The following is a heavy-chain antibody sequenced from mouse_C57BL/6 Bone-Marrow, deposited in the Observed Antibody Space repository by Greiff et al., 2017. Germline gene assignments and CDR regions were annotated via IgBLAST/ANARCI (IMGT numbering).Heavy chain of an antibody. CDR2: IYHRDGST. CDR1: GYTFTSYD. D-gene: IGHD1-1*01. V-gene: IGHV1-85*01. Sequence: QVQLQQSGPELVKPGASVKLSCKASGYTFTSYDINWVKQRPGQGLEWIGWIYHRDGSTKYNEKFKVKAKLTVDTSSSTAYMELHSLTSEDSAVYFCARDYGSSYWYFDVWGTGTTVTVSS. CDR3: ARDYGSSYWYFDV. J-gene: IGHJ1*03.